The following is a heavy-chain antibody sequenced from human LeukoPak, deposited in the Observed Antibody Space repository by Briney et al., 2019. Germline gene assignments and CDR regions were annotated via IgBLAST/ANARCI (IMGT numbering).Heavy chain of an antibody. CDR1: GFTFDDYA. CDR3: AKDRSSGTFDY. V-gene: IGHV3-9*01. Sequence: GGSLRLSCAASGFTFDDYAMHWVRQAPGEGLEWVSGISWNSGSIGYADSVKGRFTISRDNAKNSLYLQMNSLRAEDTALYYCAKDRSSGTFDYWGREPWSPSPQ. CDR2: ISWNSGSI. D-gene: IGHD3-3*01. J-gene: IGHJ4*02.